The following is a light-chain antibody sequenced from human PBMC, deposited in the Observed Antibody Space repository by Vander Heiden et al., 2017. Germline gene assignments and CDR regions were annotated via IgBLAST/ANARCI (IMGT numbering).Light chain of an antibody. V-gene: IGKV4-1*01. Sequence: DIVMTQSPASLAVSLGERATINCKSSQSVLYSSNNKNYLAWYQQKPGQPPKLLIYWASTRESGVTDRFSGSGSGTDFTLTISSLQAEDMAVYYCQQYYSTPLTFGGGTKVEIK. CDR1: QSVLYSSNNKNY. CDR2: WAS. CDR3: QQYYSTPLT. J-gene: IGKJ4*01.